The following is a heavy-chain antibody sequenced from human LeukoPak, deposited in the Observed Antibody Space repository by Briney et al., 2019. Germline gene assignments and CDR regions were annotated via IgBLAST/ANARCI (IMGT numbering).Heavy chain of an antibody. Sequence: PGGSLRLSCAASGLTFSSYSMNWVRQAPGKGLEWVSYISSSSSTIYYADSVKGRFTISRDNAKNSLYLQMNSLRAEDTAVYYCARSGIAEPDAFDIWGQGIMVTVSS. D-gene: IGHD6-13*01. CDR3: ARSGIAEPDAFDI. CDR2: ISSSSSTI. V-gene: IGHV3-48*01. CDR1: GLTFSSYS. J-gene: IGHJ3*02.